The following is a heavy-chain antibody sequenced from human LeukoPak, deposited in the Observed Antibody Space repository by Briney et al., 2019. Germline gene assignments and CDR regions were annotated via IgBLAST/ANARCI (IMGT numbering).Heavy chain of an antibody. CDR1: GFTFDDYG. CDR2: INWNGGST. V-gene: IGHV3-20*04. J-gene: IGHJ4*02. CDR3: ARGHVPLRRDLYGSGSYYNLDY. D-gene: IGHD3-10*01. Sequence: GGSLRLSCAASGFTFDDYGMSWVRQAPGKGLEWVSGINWNGGSTGYADSVKGRFTISRDNAKNSLYLQMNSLRAEDTALYYCARGHVPLRRDLYGSGSYYNLDYWGQGTLVTVSS.